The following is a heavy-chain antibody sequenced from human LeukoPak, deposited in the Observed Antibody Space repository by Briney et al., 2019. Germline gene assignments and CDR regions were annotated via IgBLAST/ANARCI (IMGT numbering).Heavy chain of an antibody. V-gene: IGHV3-23*01. CDR2: MSGDGDRT. CDR1: GFTFSSYA. Sequence: GGSLRLSCAASGFTFSSYAMSWVRQAPGKGLEWVSDMSGDGDRTHYADSVKGRFTISRDNSKNTLYLQMNSLRAEDTAVYYCARDRGSGDSFDLWGQGAMVTVSS. D-gene: IGHD6-19*01. J-gene: IGHJ3*01. CDR3: ARDRGSGDSFDL.